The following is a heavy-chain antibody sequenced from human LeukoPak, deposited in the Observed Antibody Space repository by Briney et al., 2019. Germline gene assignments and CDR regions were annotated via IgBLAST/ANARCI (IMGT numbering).Heavy chain of an antibody. Sequence: ASVKVSCKVSGYTLTELSMHWVRQAPGKGLEWMGGFDPEDGETIYAQKFQGRVTMTEDTSTDTAYMELSSLRSEDTAVYYCATDIRSYYYFDYWGQGTLSPSPQ. CDR3: ATDIRSYYYFDY. CDR2: FDPEDGET. V-gene: IGHV1-24*01. D-gene: IGHD1-26*01. J-gene: IGHJ4*02. CDR1: GYTLTELS.